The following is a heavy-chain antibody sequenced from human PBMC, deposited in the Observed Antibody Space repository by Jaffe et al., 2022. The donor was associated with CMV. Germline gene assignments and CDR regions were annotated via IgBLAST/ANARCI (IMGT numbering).Heavy chain of an antibody. D-gene: IGHD2-8*01. CDR1: GYTFTGYY. Sequence: QVQLVQSGAEVKKPGASVKVSCKASGYTFTGYYMHWVRQAPGQGLEWMGWINPNSGGTNYAQKFQGRVTMTRDTSISTAYMELSRLRSDDTAVYYCATCNGVCYGYYYYYGMDVWGQGTTVTVSS. CDR2: INPNSGGT. V-gene: IGHV1-2*02. J-gene: IGHJ6*02. CDR3: ATCNGVCYGYYYYYGMDV.